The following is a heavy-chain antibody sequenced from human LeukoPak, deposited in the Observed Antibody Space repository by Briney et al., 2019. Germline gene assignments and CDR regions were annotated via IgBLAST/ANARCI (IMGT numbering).Heavy chain of an antibody. D-gene: IGHD3-22*01. Sequence: GESLKISCKGSGYSFTSYWIGWVRQMPGKGLEWMGIIYPGDSDTRYSPSFQGQVTISADKSISTAYLQWSSLKASDTTKYYCALTYYYDSSGYYYPSTFDIWGQGTMVTVSS. CDR2: IYPGDSDT. V-gene: IGHV5-51*01. CDR3: ALTYYYDSSGYYYPSTFDI. J-gene: IGHJ3*02. CDR1: GYSFTSYW.